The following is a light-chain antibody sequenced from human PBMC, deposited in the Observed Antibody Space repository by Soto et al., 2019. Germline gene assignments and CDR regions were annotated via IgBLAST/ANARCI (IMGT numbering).Light chain of an antibody. CDR3: QSYDSGNPWV. CDR2: EDN. Sequence: NFMLTQPHSVSESPGKTVTISCTHSSGSIANNVVQWYQQRPGSSPTTVIYEDNQRPSGVPDRFSGSIDRSSNSASLTISGLRTEDEADYDCQSYDSGNPWVFGGGTKLTVL. V-gene: IGLV6-57*01. CDR1: SGSIANNV. J-gene: IGLJ3*02.